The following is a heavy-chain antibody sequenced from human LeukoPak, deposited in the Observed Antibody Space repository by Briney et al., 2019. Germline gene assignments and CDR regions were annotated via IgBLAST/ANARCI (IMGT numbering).Heavy chain of an antibody. CDR3: ARDLSVGAKPDLGFDY. CDR2: ISNSDGNT. V-gene: IGHV3-23*01. D-gene: IGHD1-26*01. Sequence: GGSLRLSCAASGFTFSSYAMSWVRQAPGKGLEWVSTISNSDGNTYYADSVKGRFTISRDNYKNTLYLQMNSLTAEDTAVYYCARDLSVGAKPDLGFDYWGQGSLVTVSS. J-gene: IGHJ4*02. CDR1: GFTFSSYA.